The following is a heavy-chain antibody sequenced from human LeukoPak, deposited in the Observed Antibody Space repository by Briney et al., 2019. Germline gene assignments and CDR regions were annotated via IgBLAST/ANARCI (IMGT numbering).Heavy chain of an antibody. V-gene: IGHV3-53*01. J-gene: IGHJ4*02. Sequence: GGSLRLSCAASGFTVSSNYMSWVRQAPGKGLEWVSVIYSIGGTYYADSVKGRFTISRDNSKNTLYLQMNSLRVEDTAVYYCARSNTAYDYWGQGTLVTVSS. CDR2: IYSIGGT. D-gene: IGHD5-18*01. CDR1: GFTVSSNY. CDR3: ARSNTAYDY.